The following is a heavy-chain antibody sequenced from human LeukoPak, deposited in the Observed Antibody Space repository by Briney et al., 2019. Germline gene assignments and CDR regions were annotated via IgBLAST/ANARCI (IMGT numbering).Heavy chain of an antibody. CDR1: GFTFSSYA. CDR2: ISYDGSNK. D-gene: IGHD2-2*02. Sequence: GGSLRLSCAASGFTFSSYAMHWVRQAPGKGLEWVAVISYDGSNKYYADSVKGRFTISRDNSKNTLYLQMNSLRAEDTAVYYCARDRIPDIVVVPAPIFGYYYGMDVWGQGTTVTVSS. J-gene: IGHJ6*02. CDR3: ARDRIPDIVVVPAPIFGYYYGMDV. V-gene: IGHV3-30*04.